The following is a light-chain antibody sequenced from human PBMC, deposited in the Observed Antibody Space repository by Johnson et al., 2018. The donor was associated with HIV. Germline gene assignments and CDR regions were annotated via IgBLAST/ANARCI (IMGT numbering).Light chain of an antibody. Sequence: QSVLTQPPSVSAAPGQKVTISCSGSRSNIGNNYVSWYQQFPGTAPKLLISNNDKRPSGTPDRFSGSKSGKSATLAITGLQTGDEADYYCGTWDSSLSVYVFATGTKVTVL. J-gene: IGLJ1*01. CDR2: NND. CDR1: RSNIGNNY. CDR3: GTWDSSLSVYV. V-gene: IGLV1-51*01.